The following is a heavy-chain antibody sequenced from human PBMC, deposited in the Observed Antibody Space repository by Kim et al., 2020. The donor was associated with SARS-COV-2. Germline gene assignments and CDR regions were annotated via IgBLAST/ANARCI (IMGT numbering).Heavy chain of an antibody. CDR1: GGTFSSYA. D-gene: IGHD3-10*01. CDR2: IIPIFGTA. V-gene: IGHV1-69*13. Sequence: SVKVSCKASGGTFSSYAISWVRQAPGQGLEWMGGIIPIFGTANYAQKFQGRVTITADESTSTAYMELSSLRSEDTAVYYCARGDYYGSGSYTPSYYYYGMDVWGQGTTVTVSS. J-gene: IGHJ6*02. CDR3: ARGDYYGSGSYTPSYYYYGMDV.